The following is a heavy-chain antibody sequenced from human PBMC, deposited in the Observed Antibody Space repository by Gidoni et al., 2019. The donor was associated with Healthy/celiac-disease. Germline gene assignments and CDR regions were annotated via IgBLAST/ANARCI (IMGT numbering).Heavy chain of an antibody. D-gene: IGHD3-9*01. CDR2: IAPSDSYT. CDR3: ARQSFDWFQYGKKWFDP. Sequence: EVQLVQSGAEVKKPGESLRLSGKGSGSSFTTYWNSWVRQMPGKGLEWMGRIAPSDSYTNYSPSFQGHVTISADKSISTAYLQWSSLKASDTAMYYCARQSFDWFQYGKKWFDPWGQGTLVTVSS. CDR1: GSSFTTYW. V-gene: IGHV5-10-1*03. J-gene: IGHJ5*02.